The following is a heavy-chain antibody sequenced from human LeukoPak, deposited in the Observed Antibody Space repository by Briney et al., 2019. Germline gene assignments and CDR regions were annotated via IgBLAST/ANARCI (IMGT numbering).Heavy chain of an antibody. V-gene: IGHV4-59*01. CDR2: IYYSGST. CDR1: GGSISSYY. CDR3: ARARSVDPNWFDP. Sequence: SETLSLTCTVSGGSISSYYWSWIRQPPGKGLEWIGYIYYSGSTNYNPSLKGRVTISVDTSKNQFSLKLSSVTAADTAVYYCARARSVDPNWFDPWGQGTLVTVSS. J-gene: IGHJ5*02. D-gene: IGHD5/OR15-5a*01.